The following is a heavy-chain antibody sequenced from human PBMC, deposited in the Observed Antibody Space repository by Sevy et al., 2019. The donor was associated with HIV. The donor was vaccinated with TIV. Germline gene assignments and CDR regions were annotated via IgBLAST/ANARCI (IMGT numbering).Heavy chain of an antibody. Sequence: FLRLSCTASGFTIDDYAMSWFRQAPGKGLEWVGFVRSKTYGGTTDYAASVRGRFTISRDDSNSIAYLQMNSLKTEDTALYYCTRDLFYYQPGDYWGQGTLVTVSS. CDR3: TRDLFYYQPGDY. V-gene: IGHV3-49*03. J-gene: IGHJ4*02. D-gene: IGHD2-8*01. CDR2: VRSKTYGGTT. CDR1: GFTIDDYA.